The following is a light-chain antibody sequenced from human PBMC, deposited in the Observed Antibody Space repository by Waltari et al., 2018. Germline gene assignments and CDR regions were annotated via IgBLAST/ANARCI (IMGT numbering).Light chain of an antibody. Sequence: IVLTQSPGTLSLSPGDRASLSCKASQSLGKNYLAWYQHKPGQAPRLLIYDASSRAAGIPDRFSGSGSGTDFTLTISRLEPEDFAVYYCQQYASSVLYTFGQGTKLEIK. CDR2: DAS. CDR1: QSLGKNY. CDR3: QQYASSVLYT. V-gene: IGKV3-20*01. J-gene: IGKJ2*01.